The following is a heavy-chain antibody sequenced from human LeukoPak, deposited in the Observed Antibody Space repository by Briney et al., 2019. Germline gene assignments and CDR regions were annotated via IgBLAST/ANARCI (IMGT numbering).Heavy chain of an antibody. CDR3: TTATGSGSYYMGFDY. CDR2: IKSKTGGETT. Sequence: GGSLRLSCAASGFTFNNAWMNWVRQAPGKGLEWVSRIKSKTGGETTDYAAPVKGRFAISREDSKNTLYLQMNSLKTEDTAVYYCTTATGSGSYYMGFDYWGQGTLVTVSS. V-gene: IGHV3-15*07. CDR1: GFTFNNAW. J-gene: IGHJ4*02. D-gene: IGHD3-10*01.